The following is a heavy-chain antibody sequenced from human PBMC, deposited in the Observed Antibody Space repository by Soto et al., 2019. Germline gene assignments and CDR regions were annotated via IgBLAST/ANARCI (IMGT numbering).Heavy chain of an antibody. V-gene: IGHV3-23*01. CDR2: ISSSSGST. J-gene: IGHJ4*02. CDR3: AKDRERDAWYEDY. CDR1: GFTFSSYS. Sequence: LRLSCAASGFTFSSYSMNWVRQAPGKGLEWVSFISSSSGSTYYADSVKGRFTISRDNSKNTLYLQMNSLRAEDTAVYYCAKDRERDAWYEDYWGQGTLVTVSS. D-gene: IGHD6-13*01.